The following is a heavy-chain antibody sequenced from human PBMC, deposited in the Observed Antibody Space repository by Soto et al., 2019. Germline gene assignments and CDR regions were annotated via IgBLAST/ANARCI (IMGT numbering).Heavy chain of an antibody. D-gene: IGHD3-9*01. J-gene: IGHJ3*02. CDR1: GFTFSSYG. V-gene: IGHV3-30*18. CDR2: ISYDGSNK. CDR3: AKDAKYFDWSHAFDI. Sequence: GGSLRLSCAASGFTFSSYGMHWVRQAPGKGLEWVAVISYDGSNKYYADSVKGRFTISRDNSKNTLYLQMNSLRAEDTAVYYCAKDAKYFDWSHAFDIWGQGTMVTVS.